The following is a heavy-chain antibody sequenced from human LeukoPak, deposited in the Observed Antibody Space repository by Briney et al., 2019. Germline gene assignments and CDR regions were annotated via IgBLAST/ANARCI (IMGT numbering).Heavy chain of an antibody. CDR2: IIPIFGTA. J-gene: IGHJ4*02. CDR1: GGTFSSYA. CDR3: ASVSSSWYYFDY. Sequence: ASVKVSCKASGGTFSSYAIIWVRQAPGQGLEWMGGIIPIFGTANYAQKFQGRVTITTDESTSTAYMELSSLRSEDTAVYYCASVSSSWYYFDYWGQGTLVTVSS. D-gene: IGHD6-13*01. V-gene: IGHV1-69*05.